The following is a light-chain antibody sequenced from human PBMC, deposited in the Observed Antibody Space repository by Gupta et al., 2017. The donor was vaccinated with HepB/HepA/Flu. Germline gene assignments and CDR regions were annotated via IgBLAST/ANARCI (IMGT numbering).Light chain of an antibody. V-gene: IGKV1-39*01. CDR1: QSISSY. Sequence: DIQMTQSPSSLSASVGDRVTITCRASQSISSYLNWYQQKPGKAPKVLIYAASSLQSGVPSRFSGSGSGTEFTLTISSLQPEDFATYYCQQSYGTPYTFGQGTELEIK. CDR3: QQSYGTPYT. CDR2: AAS. J-gene: IGKJ2*01.